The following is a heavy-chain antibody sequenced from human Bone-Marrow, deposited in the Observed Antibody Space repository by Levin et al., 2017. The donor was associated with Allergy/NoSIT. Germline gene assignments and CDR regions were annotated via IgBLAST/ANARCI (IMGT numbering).Heavy chain of an antibody. D-gene: IGHD6-13*01. V-gene: IGHV3-48*01. Sequence: PGGSLRLSCAASGFTFSSYSMNWVRQAPGKGLEWVSYISSSSSTIYYADSVKGRFTISRDNAKNSLYLQMNSLRAEDTAVYYCARVGPPYSSSWLNYFDYWGQGTLVTVSS. CDR2: ISSSSSTI. J-gene: IGHJ4*02. CDR3: ARVGPPYSSSWLNYFDY. CDR1: GFTFSSYS.